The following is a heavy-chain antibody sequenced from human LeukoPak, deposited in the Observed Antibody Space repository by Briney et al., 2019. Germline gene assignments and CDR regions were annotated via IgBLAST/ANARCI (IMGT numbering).Heavy chain of an antibody. CDR3: AKDIFGGSYWFDP. Sequence: PGGSLRLSCAASGFTFSDYYMGWIRQAPGTGLEWVSSISRGGNSVYYADSVRGRFTISRDNAKNSLYLQMNSLRAEDTAVYYCAKDIFGGSYWFDPWGQGTLVTVSS. J-gene: IGHJ5*02. D-gene: IGHD1-26*01. CDR1: GFTFSDYY. CDR2: ISRGGNSV. V-gene: IGHV3-11*04.